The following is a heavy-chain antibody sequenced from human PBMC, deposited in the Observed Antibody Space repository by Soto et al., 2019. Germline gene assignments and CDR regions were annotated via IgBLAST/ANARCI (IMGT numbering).Heavy chain of an antibody. CDR1: SDSISNGGYH. D-gene: IGHD1-26*01. J-gene: IGHJ3*01. V-gene: IGHV4-31*03. Sequence: VQLQESGPGLVKPSQTLSLTSTVSSDSISNGGYHWSWIRQHRGEGLEWFGYIYYSGNTYYNPSLKRRVTISIDTSKNQFSLKLSSVSAADTAFYYYASPSWVPRVGATATGAFDVWGQATMVTVSS. CDR2: IYYSGNT. CDR3: ASPSWVPRVGATATGAFDV.